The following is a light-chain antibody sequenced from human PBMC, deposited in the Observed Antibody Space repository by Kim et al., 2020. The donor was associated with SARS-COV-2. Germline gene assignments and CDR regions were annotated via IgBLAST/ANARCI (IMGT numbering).Light chain of an antibody. CDR1: NIGSKS. CDR2: YDS. V-gene: IGLV3-21*04. J-gene: IGLJ1*01. Sequence: SYELTQPPSVSVAPGKTARITCGGNNIGSKSVHWYQQKPGQAPVLVIYYDSDRPSGIPERFSGSNSGNTATLTISRVEAGDEADYYCQVWDSSSDHRGVGTGTKVTVL. CDR3: QVWDSSSDHRG.